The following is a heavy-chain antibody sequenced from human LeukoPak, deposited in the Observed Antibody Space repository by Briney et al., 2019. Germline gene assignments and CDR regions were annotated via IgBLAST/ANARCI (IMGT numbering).Heavy chain of an antibody. D-gene: IGHD1-26*01. J-gene: IGHJ4*02. CDR2: ISGSGGST. CDR3: AKSSGSSSRSYYRPSDY. CDR1: GFTFSNYA. Sequence: GGSLRLSCAASGFTFSNYAMSWVRQTPGKGLEWVSAISGSGGSTYSADSVKGRFTISRDNSKNTLYLQMNSLRAEDTAIYYCAKSSGSSSRSYYRPSDYWGQGTLVTVSS. V-gene: IGHV3-23*01.